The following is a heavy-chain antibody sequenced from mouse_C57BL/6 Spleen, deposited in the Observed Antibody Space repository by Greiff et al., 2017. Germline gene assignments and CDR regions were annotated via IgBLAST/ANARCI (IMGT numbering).Heavy chain of an antibody. CDR2: IYPGDGDT. Sequence: QVQLQQSGPELVKPGASVKISCKASGYAFSSSWMNWVKQRPGKGLEWIGRIYPGDGDTNYNGKFTGKATLTADKSSSTAYMQLSSLTSEDSAVYFCARWLLTFDYWGQGTTLTVSS. CDR1: GYAFSSSW. D-gene: IGHD2-3*01. CDR3: ARWLLTFDY. J-gene: IGHJ2*01. V-gene: IGHV1-82*01.